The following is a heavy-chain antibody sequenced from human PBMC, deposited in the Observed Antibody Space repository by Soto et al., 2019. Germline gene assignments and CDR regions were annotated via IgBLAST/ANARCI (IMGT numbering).Heavy chain of an antibody. D-gene: IGHD6-6*01. CDR3: AKDREYSSSSPDY. V-gene: IGHV3-30*18. CDR2: ISYDGSNK. CDR1: GFTFSSYG. Sequence: QVQLVESGGGVVQPGRSLRLSCAASGFTFSSYGMHWVRQAPGKGLEWVAAISYDGSNKYYADSVKGRITISRDNSKNTLYLQMISLRAEDTAVYYCAKDREYSSSSPDYWGQGTLVTVSS. J-gene: IGHJ4*02.